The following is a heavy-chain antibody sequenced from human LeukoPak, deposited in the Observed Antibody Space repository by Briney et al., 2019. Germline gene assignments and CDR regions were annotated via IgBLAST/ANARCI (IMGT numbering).Heavy chain of an antibody. V-gene: IGHV4-4*02. CDR1: GGSISSSNW. D-gene: IGHD3-10*01. CDR2: IYHSRST. CDR3: ASLLVRGGQYDY. J-gene: IGHJ4*02. Sequence: KASETLSLTCAVSGGSISSSNWWSWVRQPPGKGLEWIGEIYHSRSTNYNPSLKSRVTISVDKSKNQFSLKLSSVTAADTAVYYCASLLVRGGQYDYWGQGTLVTVSS.